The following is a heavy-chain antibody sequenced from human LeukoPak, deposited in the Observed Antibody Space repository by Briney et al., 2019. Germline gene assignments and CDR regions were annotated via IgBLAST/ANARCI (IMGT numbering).Heavy chain of an antibody. CDR3: AREDYGGTYNWFDP. V-gene: IGHV4-59*01. D-gene: IGHD4-23*01. CDR1: GGSISSYY. J-gene: IGHJ5*02. Sequence: SETLSLTCTVSGGSISSYYWSWIRQPPGKGLEWIGYIYYSGSTNYNPSLKSRVTISVDTSKNQFSLKLSSVTAADTAVYYCAREDYGGTYNWFDPWGQGTLVTVSS. CDR2: IYYSGST.